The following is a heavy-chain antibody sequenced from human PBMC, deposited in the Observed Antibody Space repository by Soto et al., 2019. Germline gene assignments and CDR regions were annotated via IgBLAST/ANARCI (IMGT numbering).Heavy chain of an antibody. CDR2: IYYSGST. Sequence: QLQLQESGPGLVKPSETLSLTCTVSGGSISSSSYYWGWIRQPPGKGLAWIGSIYYSGSTYYNPSLTSRVTISVDTSKNQFSLTLSSVTAADTAVYYCARQKDSSGYYLYYYGMDVWGQGTTVTVSS. CDR1: GGSISSSSYY. V-gene: IGHV4-39*01. J-gene: IGHJ6*02. CDR3: ARQKDSSGYYLYYYGMDV. D-gene: IGHD3-22*01.